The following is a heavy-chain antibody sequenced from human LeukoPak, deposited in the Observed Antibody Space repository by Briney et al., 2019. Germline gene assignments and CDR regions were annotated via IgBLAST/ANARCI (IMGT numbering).Heavy chain of an antibody. CDR1: VGSFSDYS. Sequence: SETLSLTWAVYVGSFSDYSWSWIRQPPGKGLEWIGEINHSGIANYNPSLKSRVTISVDPSKNQFSLKVTYVTAADTAVYYCARVGFDLWGRGTLVTVSS. CDR3: ARVGFDL. V-gene: IGHV4-34*01. J-gene: IGHJ2*01. CDR2: INHSGIA.